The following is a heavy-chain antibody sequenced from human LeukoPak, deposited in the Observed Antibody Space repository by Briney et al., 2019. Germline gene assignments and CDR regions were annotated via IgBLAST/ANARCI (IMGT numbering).Heavy chain of an antibody. CDR1: GFTFSKYW. V-gene: IGHV3-74*01. D-gene: IGHD6-19*01. CDR2: INTDGTVT. J-gene: IGHJ4*02. CDR3: ATKQWLAPPPDS. Sequence: GGPLRLSCAASGFTFSKYWMLWVRQAPGKGLESVSRINTDGTVTTYADSVKGRFTVSRDNADNTMFLQMNSVRDEDTAVHYCATKQWLAPPPDSWGQGTLVTVSS.